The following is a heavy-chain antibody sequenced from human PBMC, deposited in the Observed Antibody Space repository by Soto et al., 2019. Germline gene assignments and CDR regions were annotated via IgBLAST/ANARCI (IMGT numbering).Heavy chain of an antibody. CDR2: INPNSAGT. Sequence: ASVKVSCKASGYTFTGYYMHWVRQAPGQGLEWMGGINPNSAGTNYAQKFQGRVTMTRDTSTSTASMELSSLRSEDTAVYYCARSQGSSTSLEIYYYYYYGMDVWGQGTTVTVSS. V-gene: IGHV1-2*02. D-gene: IGHD2-2*01. CDR1: GYTFTGYY. CDR3: ARSQGSSTSLEIYYYYYYGMDV. J-gene: IGHJ6*02.